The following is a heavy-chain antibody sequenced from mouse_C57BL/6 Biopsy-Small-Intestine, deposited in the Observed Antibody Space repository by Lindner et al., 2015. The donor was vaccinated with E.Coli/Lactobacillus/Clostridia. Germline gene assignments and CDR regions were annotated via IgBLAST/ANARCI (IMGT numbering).Heavy chain of an antibody. CDR1: GYAFTNYL. CDR2: INPGSGGT. Sequence: QLQESGAELVRPGTSVKVSCKASGYAFTNYLIEWVKQRPGQGLEWIGVINPGSGGTNYNEKFKGKATLTADKSSSTAYMQLSSLTSEDSAVYFCARGGSSSSYFDYWGQGTTLTVSS. D-gene: IGHD1-1*01. J-gene: IGHJ2*01. CDR3: ARGGSSSSYFDY. V-gene: IGHV1-54*01.